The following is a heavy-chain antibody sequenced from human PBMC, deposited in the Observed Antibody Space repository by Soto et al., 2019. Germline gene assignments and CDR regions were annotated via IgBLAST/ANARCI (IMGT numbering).Heavy chain of an antibody. CDR3: AKGRGPYYYYGMDV. Sequence: GGALRLSCAASGFTFSSYGMHWVRQAPGKGLEWVAVMSYDGSNKYYADPVKGRFTISRDNSKNTLYLQMHSLRAEDTALYYCAKGRGPYYYYGMDVWGQGTTVTVSS. D-gene: IGHD3-10*01. CDR2: MSYDGSNK. V-gene: IGHV3-30*18. J-gene: IGHJ6*02. CDR1: GFTFSSYG.